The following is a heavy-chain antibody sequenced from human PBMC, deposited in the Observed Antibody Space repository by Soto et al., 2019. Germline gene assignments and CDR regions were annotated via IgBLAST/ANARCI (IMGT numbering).Heavy chain of an antibody. J-gene: IGHJ5*02. V-gene: IGHV4-59*01. Sequence: PSETLPLTCTVSGGSISSYYWSWIRQPPGKGLEWIGYIYYSGSTNYNPSLKSRVTISVDTSKNQFSLKLSSVTAADTAVYYCARDMVAYYDFWSGSNYDWFDPWGQGTLVTVSS. CDR3: ARDMVAYYDFWSGSNYDWFDP. D-gene: IGHD3-3*01. CDR1: GGSISSYY. CDR2: IYYSGST.